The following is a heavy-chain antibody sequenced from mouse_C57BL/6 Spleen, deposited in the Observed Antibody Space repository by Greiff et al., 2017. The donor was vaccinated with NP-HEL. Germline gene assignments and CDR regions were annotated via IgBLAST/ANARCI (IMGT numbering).Heavy chain of an antibody. CDR3: ARRSYDGYYPYYFDY. V-gene: IGHV1-52*01. CDR1: GYTFTSYW. Sequence: VKLQEPGAELVRPGSSVKLSCKASGYTFTSYWMHWVKQRPIQGLEWIGNIDPSDSETHYNQKFKDKATLTVDKSSSTAYMQISSLTSQDSAVYYCARRSYDGYYPYYFDYWGQGTTLTVSS. CDR2: IDPSDSET. J-gene: IGHJ2*01. D-gene: IGHD2-3*01.